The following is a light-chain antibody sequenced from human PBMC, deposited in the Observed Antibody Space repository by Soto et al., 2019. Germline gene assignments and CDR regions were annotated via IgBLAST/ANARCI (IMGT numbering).Light chain of an antibody. CDR3: GSGDDSLVGGV. J-gene: IGLJ3*02. V-gene: IGLV1-47*01. Sequence: QSVLTQPPSASGTPGQTVVISCSGSNSNIETNYVFWYQQLPGAAPKPLMYRNSQRPSGVPDRFSGSKSGTSASLAISGLGCEEGGDFYGGSGDDSLVGGVFGGGPKVTF. CDR2: RNS. CDR1: NSNIETNY.